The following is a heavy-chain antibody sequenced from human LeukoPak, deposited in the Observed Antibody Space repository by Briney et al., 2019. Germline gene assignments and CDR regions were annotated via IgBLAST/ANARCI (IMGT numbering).Heavy chain of an antibody. CDR1: GFTFSSYA. Sequence: GGSLRLSCAASGFTFSSYAMHWVRQAPGKGLEWVAVISYDGSNKYYADSVKGRFTISRDNSKNTLYLQMNSLRAEDTAVYYCARGRVMNYYDSSGLTQRGYFDYWGQGTPVTVSS. D-gene: IGHD3-22*01. V-gene: IGHV3-30-3*01. CDR2: ISYDGSNK. CDR3: ARGRVMNYYDSSGLTQRGYFDY. J-gene: IGHJ4*02.